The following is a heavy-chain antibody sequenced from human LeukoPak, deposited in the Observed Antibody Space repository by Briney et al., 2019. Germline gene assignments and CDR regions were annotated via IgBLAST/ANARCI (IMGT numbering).Heavy chain of an antibody. CDR2: ISSSSSTI. Sequence: GGSLRLSCAASGFTFSSYSMNWVRQAPGKGLEWVSYISSSSSTIYYADSVKGRFTISRDNAKNSLYLQMNSLRAEDTAVYYCARVRQWLAKYYYYGMDVWGQGTTVTVSS. V-gene: IGHV3-48*01. D-gene: IGHD6-19*01. J-gene: IGHJ6*02. CDR3: ARVRQWLAKYYYYGMDV. CDR1: GFTFSSYS.